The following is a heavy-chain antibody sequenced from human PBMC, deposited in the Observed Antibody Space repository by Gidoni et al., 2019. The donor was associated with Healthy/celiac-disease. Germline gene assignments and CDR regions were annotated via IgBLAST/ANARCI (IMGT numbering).Heavy chain of an antibody. CDR1: GLPFSSHG. CDR2: IWYDGSNK. CDR3: ARDGGYYDLAAAGGFDY. Sequence: QVQLVESGGGVVQPGRSLSLSWAASGLPFSSHGMHWVRQAPCKGLEWVAVIWYDGSNKYYADSVKGRFTISRDNSKNTLYLQMNSLRAEDTAVYYCARDGGYYDLAAAGGFDYWGQGTLVTVSS. V-gene: IGHV3-33*01. J-gene: IGHJ4*02. D-gene: IGHD3-22*01.